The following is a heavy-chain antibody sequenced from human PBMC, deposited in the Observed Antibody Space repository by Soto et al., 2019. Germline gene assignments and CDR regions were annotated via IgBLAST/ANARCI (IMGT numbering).Heavy chain of an antibody. CDR2: IWYDGSKT. CDR1: GFTLSSFG. J-gene: IGHJ4*02. D-gene: IGHD2-15*01. CDR3: ARDLGDFSSGGSYFDY. V-gene: IGHV3-33*01. Sequence: QVKLVESGGGVVQPGRSLRLSCAASGFTLSSFGFHWVRQAPGKGLEWVALIWYDGSKTYYADSVKGRFTISRDYSKNTLFLQMNSLRVEDTAVYYCARDLGDFSSGGSYFDYWGQGTLVTVSS.